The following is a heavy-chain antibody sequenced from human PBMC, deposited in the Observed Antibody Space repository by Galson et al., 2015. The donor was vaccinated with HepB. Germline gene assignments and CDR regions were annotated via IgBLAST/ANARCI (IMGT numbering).Heavy chain of an antibody. V-gene: IGHV3-33*01. CDR1: GFTFSNYA. D-gene: IGHD3-9*01. Sequence: SLRLSCAASGFTFSNYAMHWVRQAPGKGLEWVAVIWNDGSNKYYGDSVKGRFTISRDNFKNTLYLQMDSLRAEDTAVYYCARVGVRYSGAYYYYGMDVWGQGTTVTVSS. J-gene: IGHJ6*02. CDR2: IWNDGSNK. CDR3: ARVGVRYSGAYYYYGMDV.